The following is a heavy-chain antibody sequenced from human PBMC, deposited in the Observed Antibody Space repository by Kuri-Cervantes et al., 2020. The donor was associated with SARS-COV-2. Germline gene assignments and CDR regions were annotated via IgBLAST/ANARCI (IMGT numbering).Heavy chain of an antibody. CDR1: GYTFTSYY. V-gene: IGHV1-46*01. D-gene: IGHD3-10*01. J-gene: IGHJ6*02. Sequence: ASAKVTCCASGYTFTSYYMHWVRQAPGQGLEWMGIINPSGGSTSYAQKFQGRVTMTRDTSTSTVYMELSSLRSEDTAVYYCAREWFEGYYYGMDVWGQGTTVTVSS. CDR3: AREWFEGYYYGMDV. CDR2: INPSGGST.